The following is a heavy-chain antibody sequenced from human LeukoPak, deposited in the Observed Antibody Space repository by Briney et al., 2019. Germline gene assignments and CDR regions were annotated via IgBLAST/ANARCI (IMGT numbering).Heavy chain of an antibody. CDR3: ARHGLDYYDSSGYPLFDY. V-gene: IGHV4-4*09. CDR1: GGSFSGYY. CDR2: IYTSGST. Sequence: PSETLSLTCAVYGGSFSGYYWSWIRQPPGKGLEWIGYIYTSGSTNYNPSLKSRVTISVDTSKNQFSLKLSSVTAADTAVYYCARHGLDYYDSSGYPLFDYWGQGTLVTVSS. D-gene: IGHD3-22*01. J-gene: IGHJ4*02.